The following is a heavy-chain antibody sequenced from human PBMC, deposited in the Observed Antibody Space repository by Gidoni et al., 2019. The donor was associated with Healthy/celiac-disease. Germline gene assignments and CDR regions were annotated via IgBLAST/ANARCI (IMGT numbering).Heavy chain of an antibody. CDR3: ARVVMVRGVITRAAWGMDV. D-gene: IGHD3-10*01. J-gene: IGHJ6*02. CDR1: GGSISSGGYY. CDR2: IYYSGRT. Sequence: QVQLQESGPGLVKPSQTLSLTCTFSGGSISSGGYYWSWIRQHPGKGLEWIGYIYYSGRTYYNPSLKSRVTISVDTSKNQFSLKLSSVTAADTAVYYCARVVMVRGVITRAAWGMDVWGQGTTVTVSS. V-gene: IGHV4-31*03.